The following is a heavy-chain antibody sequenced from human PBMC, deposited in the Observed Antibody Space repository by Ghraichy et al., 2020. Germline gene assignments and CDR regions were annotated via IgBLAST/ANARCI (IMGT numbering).Heavy chain of an antibody. CDR1: GYIFSEYN. J-gene: IGHJ4*02. Sequence: GESLNISCKASGYIFSEYNIQWMRQAPGQGHEWMGWVKPNTGDTRYGEKFQGRVTMTRETSISTAYMELSGLTSDDPAVYYCVRASYGGVWVGPADPGVDFWGQGTLVTVSS. CDR2: VKPNTGDT. V-gene: IGHV1-2*02. CDR3: VRASYGGVWVGPADPGVDF. D-gene: IGHD2-8*02.